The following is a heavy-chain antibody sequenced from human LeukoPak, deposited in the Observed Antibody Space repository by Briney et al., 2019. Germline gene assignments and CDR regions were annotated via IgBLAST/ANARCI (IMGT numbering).Heavy chain of an antibody. CDR1: GGSFSSYY. Sequence: LETLSLTCTVSGGSFSSYYWRWIRQPPGKGLEWIAYMYYSGSTNHNPSLKSPVAISVDKPKNQFSLKLSSVTAVDTAVNCCPWDDGYDFWYFDFEDWG. D-gene: IGHD5-12*01. CDR3: PWDDGYDFWYFDFED. V-gene: IGHV4-59*12. CDR2: MYYSGST. J-gene: IGHJ4*01.